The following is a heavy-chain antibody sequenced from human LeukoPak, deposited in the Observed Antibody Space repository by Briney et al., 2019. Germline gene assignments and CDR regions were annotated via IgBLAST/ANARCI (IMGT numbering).Heavy chain of an antibody. Sequence: ASVKVSCKASGYTFTSYDINWVRQATGQGLEWMGWMNPNSGNTGYAQKFQGRVTMTRNTSISTAYMELSSLRSEDTAVYYCARGREAYCGGDCSKFDYWGQVTLVTVSS. J-gene: IGHJ4*02. CDR1: GYTFTSYD. V-gene: IGHV1-8*01. CDR3: ARGREAYCGGDCSKFDY. D-gene: IGHD2-21*02. CDR2: MNPNSGNT.